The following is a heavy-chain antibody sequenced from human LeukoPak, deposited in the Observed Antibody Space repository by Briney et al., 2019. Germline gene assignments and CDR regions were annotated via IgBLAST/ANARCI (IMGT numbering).Heavy chain of an antibody. V-gene: IGHV3-33*01. D-gene: IGHD5-24*01. CDR1: GFTFSSYG. CDR3: ARMATNDYYYYGMDV. CDR2: IWYDGSNK. Sequence: GGSLRLSCAASASGFTFSSYGMHWVRQAPGKGLEWVAVIWYDGSNKYYADSVKGRFTISRDNSKNTVLLQINRLRAEDTAVYYCARMATNDYYYYGMDVWGQGTTVTVSS. J-gene: IGHJ6*02.